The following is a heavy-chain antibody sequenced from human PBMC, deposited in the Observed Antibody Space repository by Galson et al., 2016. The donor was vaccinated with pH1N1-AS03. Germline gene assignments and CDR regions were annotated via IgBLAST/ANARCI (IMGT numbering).Heavy chain of an antibody. CDR1: GFTFSKYA. CDR3: AKRPRSDDY. CDR2: ISGSGGST. Sequence: SLRLSCAASGFTFSKYAMSWVRQAPGKGLEWVSSISGSGGSTFYADSVKGRFTISRDNSKNTLYLQLNSLRVEDTAIYCCAKRPRSDDYWGQGTLVTVSS. J-gene: IGHJ4*02. V-gene: IGHV3-23*01.